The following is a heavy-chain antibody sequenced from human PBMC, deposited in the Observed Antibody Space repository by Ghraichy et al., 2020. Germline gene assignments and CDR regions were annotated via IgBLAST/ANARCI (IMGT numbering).Heavy chain of an antibody. J-gene: IGHJ4*02. Sequence: ASVKVSCKASGYTFTGYYMHWVRQAPGQGLEWMGWINPNSGGTNYAQKFQGRVTMTRNTSISTAYMELSRLSSDDTAVYYCARGFRSGKSAAASVYWGQGTLVTVSS. D-gene: IGHD6-13*01. CDR1: GYTFTGYY. CDR2: INPNSGGT. V-gene: IGHV1-2*02. CDR3: ARGFRSGKSAAASVY.